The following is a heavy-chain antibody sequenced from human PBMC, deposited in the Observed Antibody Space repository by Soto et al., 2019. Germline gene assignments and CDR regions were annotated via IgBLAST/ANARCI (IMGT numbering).Heavy chain of an antibody. CDR1: GFTFSSYN. CDR2: ISSRSSYI. Sequence: EVQLEESGGGLVKPGGSLRLSCAGSGFTFSSYNMNWVRQAPGKGLEWVSSISSRSSYISYADSVKGRFTISRDNARNSLYLQRNSLRAEDTAVFDWARDMGDYYGMDVWGQGTTVTVSS. CDR3: ARDMGDYYGMDV. V-gene: IGHV3-21*01. D-gene: IGHD3-16*01. J-gene: IGHJ6*02.